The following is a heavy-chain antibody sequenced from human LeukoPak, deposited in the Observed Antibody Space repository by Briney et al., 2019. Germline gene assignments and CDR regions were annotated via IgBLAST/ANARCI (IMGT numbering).Heavy chain of an antibody. CDR2: ISPKGDYT. Sequence: GGSLRLSCAASAFTFSNYYMSWIRQAPGKGLEWVSYISPKGDYTNYADSVKGRFTISRDNAKNSVYLQMNSLRDEDTAVYYCAIIFIAAAGPPDYWGQGTLVTVSS. CDR3: AIIFIAAAGPPDY. V-gene: IGHV3-11*06. J-gene: IGHJ4*02. D-gene: IGHD6-13*01. CDR1: AFTFSNYY.